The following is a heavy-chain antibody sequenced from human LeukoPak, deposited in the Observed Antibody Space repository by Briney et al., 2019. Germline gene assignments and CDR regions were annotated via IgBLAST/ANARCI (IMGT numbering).Heavy chain of an antibody. Sequence: ASVKVSCKVSGYSFTNYDISWVRQPHGQGLEWMGWISAYNDNTNFAQKFQARVTMTTDTSTSTAYMALRSLRSDDTAVYYCARRQYYYDSSGYSAYDAFDIWGQGTMVTVSS. CDR1: GYSFTNYD. V-gene: IGHV1-18*01. CDR3: ARRQYYYDSSGYSAYDAFDI. J-gene: IGHJ3*02. D-gene: IGHD3-22*01. CDR2: ISAYNDNT.